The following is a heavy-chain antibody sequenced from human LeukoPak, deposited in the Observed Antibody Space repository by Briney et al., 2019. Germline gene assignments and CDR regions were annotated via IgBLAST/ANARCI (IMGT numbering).Heavy chain of an antibody. Sequence: GASVKVSCKASGGTFSNFGISWLRQAPGRGPEWMGGIIPMFGTATYEQKFQGRVTITADESTAYMELTSLRSEDTAVYYCARDSEGDGDYVSYFDYWGQGTLVIVS. CDR2: IIPMFGTA. D-gene: IGHD4-17*01. J-gene: IGHJ4*02. CDR1: GGTFSNFG. CDR3: ARDSEGDGDYVSYFDY. V-gene: IGHV1-69*13.